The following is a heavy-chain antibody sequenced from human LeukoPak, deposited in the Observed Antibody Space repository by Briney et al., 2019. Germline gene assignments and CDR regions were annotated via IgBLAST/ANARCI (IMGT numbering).Heavy chain of an antibody. Sequence: GGSLRLSCAASGFIFNNHALNWVRQAPGKGLEWVSVIGISGDSTYYADSVKGRFTISRDNSKRTLSLQMNSLRGEDTAVYYCAKLNNGYYRGAIDYWGQGTLVTVSS. D-gene: IGHD3-22*01. CDR1: GFIFNNHA. CDR2: IGISGDST. CDR3: AKLNNGYYRGAIDY. V-gene: IGHV3-23*01. J-gene: IGHJ4*02.